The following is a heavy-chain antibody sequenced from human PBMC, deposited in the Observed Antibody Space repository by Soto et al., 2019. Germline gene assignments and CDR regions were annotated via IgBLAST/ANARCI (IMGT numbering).Heavy chain of an antibody. CDR3: AIHRTTVVTQAHFAH. Sequence: SETLSLTCTVSGGSVTNSSYYWGWIRQSPGRGLEWIGRVYYRGRTYSKSSVKSRVTISVDTSKNQFSLTLNSVTAADAAVYYCAIHRTTVVTQAHFAHWGQGTLVTVSS. CDR1: GGSVTNSSYY. V-gene: IGHV4-39*01. J-gene: IGHJ1*01. CDR2: VYYRGRT. D-gene: IGHD4-17*01.